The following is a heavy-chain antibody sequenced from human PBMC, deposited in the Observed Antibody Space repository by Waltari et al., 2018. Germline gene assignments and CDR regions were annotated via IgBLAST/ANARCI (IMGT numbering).Heavy chain of an antibody. CDR1: GYTFTTYD. Sequence: QVQLVQSGAEVKKPGASVKVSCKASGYTFTTYDINWVRQATGQGLEWMGWMNPNSGNTGYAQKFQGRVTMTSTTSISTAYMELSSLSSEDTAVYFCAIVAAASKRGGAFDMWGQGTMVTVSS. J-gene: IGHJ3*02. V-gene: IGHV1-8*01. D-gene: IGHD6-13*01. CDR3: AIVAAASKRGGAFDM. CDR2: MNPNSGNT.